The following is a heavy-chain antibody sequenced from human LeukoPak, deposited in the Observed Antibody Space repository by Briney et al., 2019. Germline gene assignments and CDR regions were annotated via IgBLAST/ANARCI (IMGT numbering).Heavy chain of an antibody. CDR3: SKTSGRWD. CDR2: IKSKTDGGTT. CDR1: GFTFSNAW. Sequence: PGGSPRLSCAASGFTFSNAWMTWVRQAPGKGLEWVGRIKSKTDGGTTDYAAPVKGRFTISRDDSKNTVYLQMNSLKNEDTAVYYCSKTSGRWDWGQGTLVTVSS. D-gene: IGHD1-26*01. J-gene: IGHJ1*01. V-gene: IGHV3-15*01.